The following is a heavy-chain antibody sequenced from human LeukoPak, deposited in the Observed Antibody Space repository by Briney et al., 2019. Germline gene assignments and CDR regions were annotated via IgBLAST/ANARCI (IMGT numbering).Heavy chain of an antibody. CDR2: IYYTGNT. V-gene: IGHV4-39*02. D-gene: IGHD3-22*01. CDR3: AREIPDYYDSSGYSVHAFDI. CDR1: GGSISSSSSY. J-gene: IGHJ3*02. Sequence: PSETLSLTCTVSGGSISSSSSYWGWIRQPPGKGLEWIGTIYYTGNTFYNLSLKSRVTISVDPSKNQFSLKLSSVTAADTAVYYCAREIPDYYDSSGYSVHAFDIWGQGTMVTVSS.